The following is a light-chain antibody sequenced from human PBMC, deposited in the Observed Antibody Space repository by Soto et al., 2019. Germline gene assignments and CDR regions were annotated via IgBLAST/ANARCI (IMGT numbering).Light chain of an antibody. CDR3: SSYTSSSTRV. J-gene: IGLJ3*02. V-gene: IGLV2-14*01. CDR2: EVS. Sequence: QSALTQPASVSGSPGQSITISCTGTSSDVGGYNYVSWYQQHPGKAPKLMIYEVSNRPSGVSNRFSGSKSGNTASLTISGLQAEDDADYYCSSYTSSSTRVFGVGTKVTVL. CDR1: SSDVGGYNY.